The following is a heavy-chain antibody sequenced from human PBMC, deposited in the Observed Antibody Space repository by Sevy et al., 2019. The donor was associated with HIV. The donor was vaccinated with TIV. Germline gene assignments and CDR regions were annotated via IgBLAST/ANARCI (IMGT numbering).Heavy chain of an antibody. CDR3: ARAAADCSGGTCYYAASNQYFQH. V-gene: IGHV3-11*01. Sequence: GGSLRLSCAASGFTFSDYYMSWIRQAPGRGLEWIAYISIAGDIVYYADSVKGRFTISRDNAKNSLYLQLNILRAEDTAVYYCARAAADCSGGTCYYAASNQYFQHWGQSTLVTVSS. D-gene: IGHD2-15*01. CDR2: ISIAGDIV. J-gene: IGHJ1*01. CDR1: GFTFSDYY.